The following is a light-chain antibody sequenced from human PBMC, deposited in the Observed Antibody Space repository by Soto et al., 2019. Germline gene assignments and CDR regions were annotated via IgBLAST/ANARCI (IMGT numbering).Light chain of an antibody. CDR3: QQYGKPPPNA. CDR1: QSISSSY. V-gene: IGKV3-20*01. CDR2: DAS. Sequence: DIVLTQSPGTLSLSPGERATLSCRASQSISSSYLAWYQQKPGQAPRVLIYDASSRATGIPDRFSGSVSGTDFTLSISRLEPEDFAVYFCQQYGKPPPNAFGQGTKVEIK. J-gene: IGKJ2*01.